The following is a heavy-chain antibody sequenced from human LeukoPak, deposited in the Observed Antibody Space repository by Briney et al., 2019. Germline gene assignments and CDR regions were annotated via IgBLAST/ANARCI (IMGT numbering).Heavy chain of an antibody. CDR1: GFTFSSYA. V-gene: IGHV3-30-3*01. Sequence: GGSLRLSCAASGFTFSSYAMHWVRQAPGKGLEWVAVISYDGSNKYYADSVKGRFTISRDNSKNTLYLQMNSLRAEDTAVYYCARGGNYRHGDFDYWGQGTLVTVSS. CDR2: ISYDGSNK. D-gene: IGHD1-7*01. J-gene: IGHJ4*02. CDR3: ARGGNYRHGDFDY.